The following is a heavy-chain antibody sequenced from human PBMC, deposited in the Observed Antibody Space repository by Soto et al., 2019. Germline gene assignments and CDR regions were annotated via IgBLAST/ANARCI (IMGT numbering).Heavy chain of an antibody. CDR2: IIPIFGTA. V-gene: IGHV1-69*01. D-gene: IGHD5-18*01. Sequence: QVQLVQSGAEVKKPGSSVKVSCKASGGTFSSYAISWVRQAPGQGLEWMGGIIPIFGTANYAQKFQGRVTITADESTSTDYMELSGLRSEDTAVYYCARDHRAMVPSYYYYYGMDVWGQGTTVTVSS. CDR1: GGTFSSYA. J-gene: IGHJ6*02. CDR3: ARDHRAMVPSYYYYYGMDV.